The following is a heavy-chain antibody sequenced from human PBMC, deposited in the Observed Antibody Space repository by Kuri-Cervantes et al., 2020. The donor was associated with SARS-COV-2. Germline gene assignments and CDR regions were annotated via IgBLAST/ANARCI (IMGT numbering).Heavy chain of an antibody. D-gene: IGHD1-26*01. CDR3: AKDRRMVGATRWFDP. J-gene: IGHJ5*02. CDR1: GFTFDDYG. Sequence: GESLKISCAASGFTFDDYGMSWVRQAPGKGLEWVSGINWNGGSTGYADSVKGRFTISRDNSKNTLYLQMNSLRAEDTAVYYCAKDRRMVGATRWFDPWGQGTLVTVSS. V-gene: IGHV3-20*04. CDR2: INWNGGST.